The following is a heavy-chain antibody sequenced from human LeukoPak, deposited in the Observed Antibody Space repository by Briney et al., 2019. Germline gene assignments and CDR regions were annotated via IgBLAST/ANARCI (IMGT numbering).Heavy chain of an antibody. Sequence: GGSLRLSCAASGFTFSSYAMSWVRQAPGKGLEWVSGISGSGGSTDYADSVKGRFTISRDNSKNTLYLQMNSLRVEDTAVYYCAKASSGWYNFDYWGQGTLVTVSS. V-gene: IGHV3-23*01. CDR2: ISGSGGST. J-gene: IGHJ4*02. CDR1: GFTFSSYA. CDR3: AKASSGWYNFDY. D-gene: IGHD6-19*01.